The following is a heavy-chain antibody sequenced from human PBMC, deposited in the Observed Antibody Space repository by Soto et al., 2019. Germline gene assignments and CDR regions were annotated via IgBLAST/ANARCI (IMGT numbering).Heavy chain of an antibody. CDR1: GVSISNYY. J-gene: IGHJ4*02. CDR3: ARDSALGFFYDSAGFYYHAS. Sequence: PSETLSLTCTVSGVSISNYYWTWIRQPTGKGLEWIGRIYTSGSTDYNPSLKSRVTMSVDTSKSQFSLRLSSVTAADTAVYYCARDSALGFFYDSAGFYYHASWGQGTLVTVSS. V-gene: IGHV4-4*07. D-gene: IGHD3-22*01. CDR2: IYTSGST.